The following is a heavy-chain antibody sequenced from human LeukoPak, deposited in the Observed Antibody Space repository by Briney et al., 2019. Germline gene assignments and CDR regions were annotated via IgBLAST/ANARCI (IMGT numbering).Heavy chain of an antibody. D-gene: IGHD6-19*01. Sequence: GASVKVSCKPSGFTFTTYTMHWVRQAPGQRLEWMGWINAANGNTQYSQKFQGRVTITGDTSASTAYMELSSLRSEDTAVYYCARGAPIRVAVAATFDPWGQGTLVTVPS. V-gene: IGHV1-3*01. J-gene: IGHJ5*02. CDR3: ARGAPIRVAVAATFDP. CDR1: GFTFTTYT. CDR2: INAANGNT.